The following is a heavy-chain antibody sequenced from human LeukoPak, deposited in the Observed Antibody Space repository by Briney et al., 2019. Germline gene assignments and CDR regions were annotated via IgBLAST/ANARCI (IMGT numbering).Heavy chain of an antibody. V-gene: IGHV4-38-2*02. CDR2: IYHSGST. Sequence: RSSETLSLTCTVSGYSISSGYYWGWIRQPPGKGLEWIGSIYHSGSTYYNPSLKSRVTISVDTSKNQFSLKLSSVTAADTAVYYCARVGSSWQYYYYYYMDVWGKGTTVTVSS. J-gene: IGHJ6*03. D-gene: IGHD6-13*01. CDR3: ARVGSSWQYYYYYYMDV. CDR1: GYSISSGYY.